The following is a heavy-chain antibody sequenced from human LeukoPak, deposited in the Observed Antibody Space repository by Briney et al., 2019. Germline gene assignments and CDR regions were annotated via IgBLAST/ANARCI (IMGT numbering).Heavy chain of an antibody. V-gene: IGHV4-59*08. CDR2: IYYSGST. CDR1: GGSISSYY. CDR3: ARNENWFDP. D-gene: IGHD1-1*01. Sequence: SGTLSLTCTVSGGSISSYYWSWIRQPPGKGLEWIGYIYYSGSTNYNPSLKSRVTISVDTSKNQFSLKLSSVTAADTAVYYCARNENWFDPWGQGTLVTVSS. J-gene: IGHJ5*02.